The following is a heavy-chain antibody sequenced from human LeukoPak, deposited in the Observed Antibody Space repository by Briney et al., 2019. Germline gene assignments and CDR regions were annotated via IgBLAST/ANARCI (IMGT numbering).Heavy chain of an antibody. V-gene: IGHV3-48*01. CDR1: GFTFSSYS. Sequence: PGGSLRLSCAASGFTFSSYSMNWVRQAPGKGLEWVSYISSRSNTIYYADSVKGRFTISRDNAKNSLYLQINSLRAEDTAVYYCAREALTGTRMFDYWGQGTLVTVSS. D-gene: IGHD1-7*01. CDR2: ISSRSNTI. CDR3: AREALTGTRMFDY. J-gene: IGHJ4*02.